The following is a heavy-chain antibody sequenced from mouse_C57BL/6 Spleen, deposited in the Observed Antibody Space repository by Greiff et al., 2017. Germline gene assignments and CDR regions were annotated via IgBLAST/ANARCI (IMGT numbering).Heavy chain of an antibody. CDR2: IDPEDGET. Sequence: EVMLVESGAELVKPGASVKLSCTASGFNIKDYYMHWVKQRTEQGLEWIGRIDPEDGETKYAPKFQGKATITADTSSNTAYLQLSSLTSEDTAVYYCARSYYYGSSPPWFAYWGQGTLVTVSA. CDR3: ARSYYYGSSPPWFAY. CDR1: GFNIKDYY. J-gene: IGHJ3*01. D-gene: IGHD1-1*01. V-gene: IGHV14-2*01.